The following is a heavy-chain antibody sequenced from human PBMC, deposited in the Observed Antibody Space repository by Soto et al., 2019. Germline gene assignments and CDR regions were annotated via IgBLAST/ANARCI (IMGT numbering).Heavy chain of an antibody. J-gene: IGHJ4*02. CDR3: ARHRSGGSYRTYYFDQ. V-gene: IGHV4-59*08. CDR1: GGSISSYY. Sequence: QVRLQESGPGLVKPSETLSLTCTVSGGSISSYYWSWIRQPPGKGLEWIGYIYYSGSTNYNPSLKSRVTISVDTSKNQFSLKLSSATAADTAVYYCARHRSGGSYRTYYFDQWGQGTLVTVSS. CDR2: IYYSGST. D-gene: IGHD3-16*02.